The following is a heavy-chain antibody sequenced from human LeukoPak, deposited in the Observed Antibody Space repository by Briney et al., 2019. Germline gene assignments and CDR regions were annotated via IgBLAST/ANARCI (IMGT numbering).Heavy chain of an antibody. CDR3: ARVREGGSVWGSHRSSFYTDY. Sequence: AGGSLRLSCAASGFTFSSYWMHWVRQAPGKGLVWIGYMYYTGTTNYNPSLKSRVTISVNTSKNQFSLKLSSVTAADTAVYYCARVREGGSVWGSHRSSFYTDYWGQGTLVTVSS. CDR1: GFTFSSYW. D-gene: IGHD3-16*02. CDR2: MYYTGTT. J-gene: IGHJ4*02. V-gene: IGHV4-59*12.